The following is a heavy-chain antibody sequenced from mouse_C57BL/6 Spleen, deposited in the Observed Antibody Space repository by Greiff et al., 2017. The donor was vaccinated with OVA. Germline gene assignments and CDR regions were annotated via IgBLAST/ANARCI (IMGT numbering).Heavy chain of an antibody. J-gene: IGHJ3*01. CDR3: ARSHYYCSSYGFAY. CDR2: ISSGSSTI. CDR1: GFTFSDYG. V-gene: IGHV5-17*01. Sequence: EVHLVESGGGLVKPGGSLKLSCAASGFTFSDYGMHWVRQAPEKGLEWVAYISSGSSTIYYADTVKGRFTISRDNAKNTLFLQMTRLRSEDTAMYYCARSHYYCSSYGFAYWGQGTLVTVSA. D-gene: IGHD1-1*01.